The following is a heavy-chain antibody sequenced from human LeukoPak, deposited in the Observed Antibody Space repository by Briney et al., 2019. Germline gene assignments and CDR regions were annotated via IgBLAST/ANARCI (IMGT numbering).Heavy chain of an antibody. Sequence: KPSETLSFTCAVYGGSFSGYYWSWIRQPPGKGLEWIGEINHSGSTNYNPSLKSRVTISVDTSKNQFSLKLSSVTAADTAVYYCARGLYGMDVWGQGTTVTVSS. CDR3: ARGLYGMDV. J-gene: IGHJ6*02. CDR1: GGSFSGYY. CDR2: INHSGST. V-gene: IGHV4-34*01.